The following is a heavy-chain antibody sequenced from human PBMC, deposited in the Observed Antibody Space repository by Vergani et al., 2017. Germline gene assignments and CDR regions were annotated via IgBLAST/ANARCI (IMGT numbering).Heavy chain of an antibody. CDR2: IYYSGST. CDR3: ARDRPYCSSTSCYAGVIDY. Sequence: QVQLQESGPGLVKPSETLSLTCTVSGGSVSSGSYYWSWIRQPPGKGLEWIGYIYYSGSTNYNPSLKSRVTISVDTSKNQFSLKLSAVTAADTAVYYCARDRPYCSSTSCYAGVIDYWGQGTLVTVSS. V-gene: IGHV4-61*01. J-gene: IGHJ4*02. CDR1: GGSVSSGSYY. D-gene: IGHD2-2*01.